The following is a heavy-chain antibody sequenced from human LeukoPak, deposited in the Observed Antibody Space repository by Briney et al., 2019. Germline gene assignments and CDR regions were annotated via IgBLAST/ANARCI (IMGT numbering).Heavy chain of an antibody. D-gene: IGHD6-13*01. V-gene: IGHV1-2*02. Sequence: GASVKVSCKASGYTFTGYYMHWARQAPGQGLEWMGWINPNSGGTNYAQKFQGRVTMTRDTSISTAYMELSRLRSGDTAVYYCARGFVNRWQQLGSYWGQGTLVTVSS. J-gene: IGHJ4*02. CDR2: INPNSGGT. CDR3: ARGFVNRWQQLGSY. CDR1: GYTFTGYY.